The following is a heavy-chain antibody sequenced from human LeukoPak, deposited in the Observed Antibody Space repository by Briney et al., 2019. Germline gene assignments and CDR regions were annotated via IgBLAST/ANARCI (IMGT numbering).Heavy chain of an antibody. D-gene: IGHD5-12*01. Sequence: PGGSLRLSCAASGFTFSSYAMHWVRQAPGKGLEWVAVISYDGSNKYYADSVKGRFTISRDNSKNTLYLQMNSLRAEDTAVYYCATNPFHSGYDLYYFDYWGQGTLVTVSS. CDR2: ISYDGSNK. J-gene: IGHJ4*02. CDR3: ATNPFHSGYDLYYFDY. CDR1: GFTFSSYA. V-gene: IGHV3-30-3*01.